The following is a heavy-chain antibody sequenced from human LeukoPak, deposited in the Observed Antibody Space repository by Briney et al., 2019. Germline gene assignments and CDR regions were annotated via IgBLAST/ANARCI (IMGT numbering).Heavy chain of an antibody. CDR3: AKGGVRGYDFDY. D-gene: IGHD5-12*01. CDR2: ISGSGGST. CDR1: GFTFSSYA. J-gene: IGHJ4*02. Sequence: PPGGSLRLSCAASGFTFSSYAMSWVRPAPGKGLEWVSAISGSGGSTYYADSVKGRFTISRDNSKNTLYLQMNSLRAEDTAVYYCAKGGVRGYDFDYWGQGTLVTVSS. V-gene: IGHV3-23*01.